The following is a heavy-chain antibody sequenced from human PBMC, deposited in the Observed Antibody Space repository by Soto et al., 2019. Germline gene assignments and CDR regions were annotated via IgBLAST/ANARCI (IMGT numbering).Heavy chain of an antibody. CDR3: AKVLVSYYYDSSGYAWDY. D-gene: IGHD3-22*01. J-gene: IGHJ4*02. V-gene: IGHV3-23*01. CDR1: GFNFSSYA. Sequence: GGSLRLSCAASGFNFSSYAMSWVRQAPGKGLEWVSAISGSGGSTYYADSVKGRFTISRDNSKNTLYLQMNSLRAEDTAVYYCAKVLVSYYYDSSGYAWDYWGQGTLVTVSS. CDR2: ISGSGGST.